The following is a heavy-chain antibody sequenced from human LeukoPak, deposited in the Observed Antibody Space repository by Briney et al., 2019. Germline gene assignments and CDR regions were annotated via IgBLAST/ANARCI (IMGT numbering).Heavy chain of an antibody. V-gene: IGHV4-38-2*02. Sequence: SETLSLTCTVSGYSISSGYFWGWIRQPPGKGLEWIGIIHSGESPYYSPSLESRITISIDTSMNQFSLKLNSVTAADTAVYYCARSHGSGSYYNLDDYWGQGTLVTVSS. D-gene: IGHD3-10*01. CDR2: IHSGESP. CDR3: ARSHGSGSYYNLDDY. CDR1: GYSISSGYF. J-gene: IGHJ4*02.